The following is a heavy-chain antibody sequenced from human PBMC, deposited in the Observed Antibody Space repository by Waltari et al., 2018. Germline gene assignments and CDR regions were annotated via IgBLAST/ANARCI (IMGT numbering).Heavy chain of an antibody. Sequence: QVQLVQSGAEVKKPGSSVKVSCKASGGSFSTYAITWLRQAPGQGLEWMGGIIPMFETANYAQKFQERVTITTDGSMTTAYMELSSLTSEDTAVYYCARGGLYGQRLLESAFEIWGQGTKVTVAS. V-gene: IGHV1-69*05. J-gene: IGHJ3*02. D-gene: IGHD6-25*01. CDR2: IIPMFETA. CDR3: ARGGLYGQRLLESAFEI. CDR1: GGSFSTYA.